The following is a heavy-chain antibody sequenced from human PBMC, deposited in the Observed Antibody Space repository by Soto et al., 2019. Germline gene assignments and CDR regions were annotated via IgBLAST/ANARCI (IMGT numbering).Heavy chain of an antibody. CDR3: ARSRRGAVATFDL. J-gene: IGHJ4*02. D-gene: IGHD2-15*01. CDR2: IYNSGLI. CDR1: GASVSSGGYY. V-gene: IGHV4-31*03. Sequence: PSETLSITCTVSGASVSSGGYYWSWIRQHPEKGLEWIGYIYNSGLISYNPSLKSRIVVSRDTSRNQLSLKVTSVTAADTAVYFCARSRRGAVATFDLWGQGTPVTVSS.